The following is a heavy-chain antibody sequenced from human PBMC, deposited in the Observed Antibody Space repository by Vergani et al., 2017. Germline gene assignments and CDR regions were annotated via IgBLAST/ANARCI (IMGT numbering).Heavy chain of an antibody. Sequence: VQLVESGGGLVQPGGSLRLSCSASGFTFSSYAMHWVRQAPGKGLEYVSAISSSSSTIYYADSVKGRFTISRDNAKNSLYLQMNSLRAEDTAVYYCARGPHRATFGGVVDYWGQGTLVTVSS. CDR1: GFTFSSYA. CDR2: ISSSSSTI. D-gene: IGHD3-16*01. V-gene: IGHV3-64*04. J-gene: IGHJ4*02. CDR3: ARGPHRATFGGVVDY.